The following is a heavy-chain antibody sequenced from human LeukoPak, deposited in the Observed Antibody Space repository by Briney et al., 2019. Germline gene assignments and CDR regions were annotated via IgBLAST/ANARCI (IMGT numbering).Heavy chain of an antibody. V-gene: IGHV4-61*01. J-gene: IGHJ2*01. Sequence: SETLPLTCTASGGSVSSGSYYWSCIRQPPGKGLEWIGYIYYSGSTNYNPSLKSRVTISVDTSKNQFSLKLSSVTAADTAVYYCAREVRVTMILRYFDLWGGGRSVTVSS. CDR3: AREVRVTMILRYFDL. D-gene: IGHD3-22*01. CDR1: GGSVSSGSYY. CDR2: IYYSGST.